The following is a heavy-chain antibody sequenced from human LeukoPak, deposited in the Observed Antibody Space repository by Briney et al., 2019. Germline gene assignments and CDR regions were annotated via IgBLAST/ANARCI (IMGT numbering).Heavy chain of an antibody. CDR1: GGSISSGSYY. V-gene: IGHV4-61*02. CDR3: AGDYYDSSGYYRPFDY. CDR2: IYTSGST. J-gene: IGHJ4*02. Sequence: PSETLSLTCTVSGGSISSGSYYWSWIRQPAGKGLEWIGRIYTSGSTNYNPSLKSRVTISVDTSKNQFSLKMSSVTAADTAVYYCAGDYYDSSGYYRPFDYWGQGTLVTVSS. D-gene: IGHD3-22*01.